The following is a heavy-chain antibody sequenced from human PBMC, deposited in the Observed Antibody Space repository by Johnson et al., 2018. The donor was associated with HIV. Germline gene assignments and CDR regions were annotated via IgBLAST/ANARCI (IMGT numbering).Heavy chain of an antibody. CDR3: ARGVKQQLSVVDAFDI. D-gene: IGHD6-13*01. J-gene: IGHJ3*02. Sequence: VQLVESGGGLVQPGGSLRLSCAASGFTVSSNYMSWVRQAPGKGLEWVSVIYSGGSTYYADSVKGRFTISRDNSKNTLYLQMNSLRAEDTAVYFCARGVKQQLSVVDAFDIWGQGTMVTVSS. CDR2: IYSGGST. CDR1: GFTVSSNY. V-gene: IGHV3-66*02.